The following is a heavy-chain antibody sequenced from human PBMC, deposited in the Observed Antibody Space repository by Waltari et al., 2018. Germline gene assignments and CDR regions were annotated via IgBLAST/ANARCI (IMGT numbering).Heavy chain of an antibody. V-gene: IGHV4-4*02. D-gene: IGHD2-2*01. CDR1: GVSISRHNW. CDR3: ARVTAGCSSTSCYLDS. J-gene: IGHJ4*02. CDR2: MYPGGGT. Sequence: QVQLQESGPGLVKPSVTLSLTCAVSGVSISRHNWWKWVRRSPGKGLEWMGEMYPGGGTNYTPSLKRRVAISLDMAWNQLSLMLTSVTAADTSLYYCARVTAGCSSTSCYLDSWGQGTLVTVSS.